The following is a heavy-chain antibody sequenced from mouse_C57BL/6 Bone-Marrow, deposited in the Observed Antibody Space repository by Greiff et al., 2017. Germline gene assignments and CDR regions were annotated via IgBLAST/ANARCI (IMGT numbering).Heavy chain of an antibody. CDR3: ARAWDVDY. CDR1: GFTFSDYG. CDR2: ISSGSSTI. J-gene: IGHJ2*01. Sequence: EVKLMESGGGLVKPGGSLKLSCAASGFTFSDYGMHWVRRAPEKGLEWVAYISSGSSTIYYADTVKGRFTISRDNAKNTLFLQMTSLRSEDTAMYYCARAWDVDYWGQGTTLTVSS. D-gene: IGHD4-1*01. V-gene: IGHV5-17*01.